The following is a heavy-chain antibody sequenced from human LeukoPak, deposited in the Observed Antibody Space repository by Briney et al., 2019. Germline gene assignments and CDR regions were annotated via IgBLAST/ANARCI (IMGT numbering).Heavy chain of an antibody. CDR1: GFTFNDYW. CDR3: VRGVLASCGGGRCHGTFDN. Sequence: GRSLRLSCAASGFTFNDYWMHWVRQVPGKGLVWVSRINDDASRIFYAASVKGRFTISRDTSQNSLYLQMNSLRADDTAVYYCVRGVLASCGGGRCHGTFDNWGQGILVIVSS. CDR2: INDDASRI. D-gene: IGHD2-21*01. J-gene: IGHJ4*02. V-gene: IGHV3-74*01.